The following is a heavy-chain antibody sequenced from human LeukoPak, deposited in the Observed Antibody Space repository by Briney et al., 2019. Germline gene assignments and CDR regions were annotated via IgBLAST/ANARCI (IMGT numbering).Heavy chain of an antibody. CDR3: ARCYSSTMEFPLDY. V-gene: IGHV4-34*01. CDR2: INHSGST. J-gene: IGHJ4*02. D-gene: IGHD6-13*01. Sequence: SETLSLTCAVYGGSFSGYYWNWIRQPPGKGLEWIGEINHSGSTNYNPSLKSRVNISVDPSKNQFSLKLSSVTAADTAVYYCARCYSSTMEFPLDYWGQGTLVTVSS. CDR1: GGSFSGYY.